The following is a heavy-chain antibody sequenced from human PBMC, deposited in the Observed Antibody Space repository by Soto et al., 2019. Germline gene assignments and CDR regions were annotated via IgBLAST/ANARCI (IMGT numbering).Heavy chain of an antibody. Sequence: VGSLRLSCAASGFTFSSYAMSWVRQAPGKGLGWVSAISGSGGSTYYADSVKGRFTISRDNSKNTLYLQMNSLRAEDTAVYYCAKDRRKWELPGWFDPWGQGTLVTVSS. D-gene: IGHD1-26*01. CDR3: AKDRRKWELPGWFDP. CDR1: GFTFSSYA. V-gene: IGHV3-23*01. J-gene: IGHJ5*02. CDR2: ISGSGGST.